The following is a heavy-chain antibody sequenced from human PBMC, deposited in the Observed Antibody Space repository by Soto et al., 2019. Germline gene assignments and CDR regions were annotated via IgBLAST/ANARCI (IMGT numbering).Heavy chain of an antibody. J-gene: IGHJ4*02. CDR3: ASDADTNSHCSLLDY. D-gene: IGHD2-21*01. Sequence: QVQLVESGGGVVQSGRSLRLSCVTSGFRFTGYGMHWVRQAPGKGLEWVAVIWYDGSKTYYADSVQGRFSISRDSSKNTVYLQINRLRDEAMSFYYCASDADTNSHCSLLDYWGQGTLVTVSS. V-gene: IGHV3-30*19. CDR1: GFRFTGYG. CDR2: IWYDGSKT.